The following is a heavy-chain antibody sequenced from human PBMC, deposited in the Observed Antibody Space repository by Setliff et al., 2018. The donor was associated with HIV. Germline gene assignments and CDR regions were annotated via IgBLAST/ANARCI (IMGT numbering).Heavy chain of an antibody. D-gene: IGHD3-22*01. Sequence: SETLSLTCTVSGGSISSSSYYWGWIRQPPGKGLEWIATIYYSGSTYYNPSLKSRVTISVDTSKNQFSLKLTSVTAADTAMYHCARVYYFDSSGYYQRGDVFDIWGQGTMVTVSS. V-gene: IGHV4-39*07. CDR2: IYYSGST. CDR1: GGSISSSSYY. J-gene: IGHJ3*02. CDR3: ARVYYFDSSGYYQRGDVFDI.